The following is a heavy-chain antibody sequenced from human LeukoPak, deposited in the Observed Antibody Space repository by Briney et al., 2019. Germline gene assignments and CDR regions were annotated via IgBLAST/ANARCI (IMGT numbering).Heavy chain of an antibody. Sequence: GGSLRLSCAASGFTFSSYSMNWVRQAPGKGLEWFSSISSSSSYIYYADSVKGRFTISRDNAKNSLYLQMNSLRAEDTAVYYCARAPGGDSYYFDYWGQGTLVTVSS. D-gene: IGHD2-21*02. J-gene: IGHJ4*02. V-gene: IGHV3-21*01. CDR1: GFTFSSYS. CDR3: ARAPGGDSYYFDY. CDR2: ISSSSSYI.